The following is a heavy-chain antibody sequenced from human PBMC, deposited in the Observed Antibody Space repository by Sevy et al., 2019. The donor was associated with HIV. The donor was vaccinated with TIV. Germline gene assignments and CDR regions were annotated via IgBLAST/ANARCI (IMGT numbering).Heavy chain of an antibody. V-gene: IGHV1-58*01. CDR3: AADRGTMVRGANYYYYGMDV. CDR2: IVVGSGNT. Sequence: ASVKVSCKASGFTFTSSAVQWVRQARGQRLEWIGWIVVGSGNTNYTQKFQERVTITRDMSTSTAYMELSSLRSEDTAVYYCAADRGTMVRGANYYYYGMDVWGQGTTVTVSS. J-gene: IGHJ6*02. D-gene: IGHD3-10*01. CDR1: GFTFTSSA.